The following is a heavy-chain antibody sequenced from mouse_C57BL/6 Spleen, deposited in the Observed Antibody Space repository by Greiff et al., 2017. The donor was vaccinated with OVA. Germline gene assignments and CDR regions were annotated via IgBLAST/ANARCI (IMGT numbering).Heavy chain of an antibody. J-gene: IGHJ1*03. Sequence: QVQLQQSGAELVRPGSSVKLSCKASGYTFTSYWMDWVKQRPGQGLEWIGNIYPSDSETHYNQKFKDKATLTVDKSSSTAYMQLNSLTSEDSAVYYCARSIYYYGSSPWYFDVWGTGTTVTVSS. CDR1: GYTFTSYW. V-gene: IGHV1-61*01. D-gene: IGHD1-1*01. CDR3: ARSIYYYGSSPWYFDV. CDR2: IYPSDSET.